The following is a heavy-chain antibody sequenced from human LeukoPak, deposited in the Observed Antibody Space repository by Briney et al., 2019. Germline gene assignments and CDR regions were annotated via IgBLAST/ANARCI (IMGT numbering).Heavy chain of an antibody. J-gene: IGHJ3*02. Sequence: GGSLRLSCAASGFTFSSYAMSWVRQAPGKGLEWVANIKHDGTEKYYVDSVKGRFTISRDNAKNSLFLQVNSLRAEDTAVYYCARVTSPRAVLDAFDIWGQGTMVTVSS. V-gene: IGHV3-7*01. CDR3: ARVTSPRAVLDAFDI. D-gene: IGHD6-19*01. CDR2: IKHDGTEK. CDR1: GFTFSSYA.